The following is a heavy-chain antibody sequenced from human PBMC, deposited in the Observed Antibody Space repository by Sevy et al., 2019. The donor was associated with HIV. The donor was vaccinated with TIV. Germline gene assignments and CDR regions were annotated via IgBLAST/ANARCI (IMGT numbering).Heavy chain of an antibody. V-gene: IGHV3-7*01. Sequence: GGSLRLSCAASGFTFSSYWMSWVRQAPGKGLEWVANIKQDGSEKYYVDSVKGRFTISRDNAKNSLYLQMNSLRAEDTAVYYCARGVADSKDYYYYGMDVWGQETTVTVSS. CDR2: IKQDGSEK. D-gene: IGHD4-4*01. J-gene: IGHJ6*02. CDR1: GFTFSSYW. CDR3: ARGVADSKDYYYYGMDV.